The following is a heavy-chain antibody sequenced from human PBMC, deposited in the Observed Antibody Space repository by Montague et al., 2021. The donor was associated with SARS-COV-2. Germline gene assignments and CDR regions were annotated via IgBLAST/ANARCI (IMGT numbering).Heavy chain of an antibody. J-gene: IGHJ4*02. V-gene: IGHV4-31*03. D-gene: IGHD4-23*01. Sequence: TLSLTCTVSGGSISSGGYYWSWIRQHPGKGLEWIGYIYYSGSAYYNPSLKSRVTISVDTSKNQFSLKLTSVTAADTAVYYCARAGETTVVAHFDYWGQGTLVTVSS. CDR2: IYYSGSA. CDR1: GGSISSGGYY. CDR3: ARAGETTVVAHFDY.